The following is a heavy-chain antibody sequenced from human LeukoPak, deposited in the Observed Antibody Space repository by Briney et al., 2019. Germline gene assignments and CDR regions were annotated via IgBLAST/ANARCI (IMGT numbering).Heavy chain of an antibody. CDR1: GFTFSSYS. CDR2: ISSSSSYI. CDR3: ARDQGQQLTPFDY. J-gene: IGHJ4*02. Sequence: GGSLRLSCAASGFTFSSYSMNWVRQAPGKWLEWVSSISSSSSYIYYADSVKGRFTISRDNAKNSLYLQMNSLRAEDTAVYYCARDQGQQLTPFDYWGQGTLVTVSS. V-gene: IGHV3-21*01. D-gene: IGHD6-13*01.